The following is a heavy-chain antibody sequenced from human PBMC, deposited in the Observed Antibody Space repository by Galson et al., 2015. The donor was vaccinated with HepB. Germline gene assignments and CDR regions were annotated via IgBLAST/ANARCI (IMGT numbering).Heavy chain of an antibody. J-gene: IGHJ5*02. V-gene: IGHV1-69*04. Sequence: SVKVSCKASGGTLNSHAISWVRQAPGQGPEWMGRIIPMFDIADYPQRFQDRVTITADKSTNTVYLELSSLRSEDTAVYFCANQSTSPVGNWFDHWGQGTLVTVSS. D-gene: IGHD2-2*01. CDR1: GGTLNSHA. CDR3: ANQSTSPVGNWFDH. CDR2: IIPMFDIA.